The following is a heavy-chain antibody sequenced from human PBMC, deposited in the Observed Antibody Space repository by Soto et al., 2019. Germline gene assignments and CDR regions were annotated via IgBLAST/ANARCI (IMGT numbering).Heavy chain of an antibody. Sequence: QVQVVQSGAEVKKPGASVKVSCKTSGYTFTNYHVHWVRQAPGQGLEWMGAINPNGGSTTYAQHLQGRVTMTSDWSTSTVYMEMGRLRSDDSAVYYFALTKNTLGWYNFWGQGTLVTVS. J-gene: IGHJ4*02. CDR2: INPNGGST. D-gene: IGHD6-19*01. CDR3: ALTKNTLGWYNF. CDR1: GYTFTNYH. V-gene: IGHV1-46*01.